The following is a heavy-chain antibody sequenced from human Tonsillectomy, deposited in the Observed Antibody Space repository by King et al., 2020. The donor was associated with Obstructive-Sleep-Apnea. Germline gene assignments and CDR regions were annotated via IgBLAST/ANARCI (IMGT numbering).Heavy chain of an antibody. V-gene: IGHV1-2*02. CDR2: INPNSGGP. D-gene: IGHD6-19*01. CDR1: GYTFTNYY. J-gene: IGHJ4*02. Sequence: VQLVESGAEVKKPGASVKVSCKASGYTFTNYYMHWVRQAPGQGLEWVGCINPNSGGPNYAQNFQGRVTMTRDTSINTAYMELRRLRSDDTAVYYCATGWSPDYWGQGTLVTVSS. CDR3: ATGWSPDY.